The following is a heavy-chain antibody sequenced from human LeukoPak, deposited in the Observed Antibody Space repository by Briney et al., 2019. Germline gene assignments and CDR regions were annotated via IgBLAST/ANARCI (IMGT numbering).Heavy chain of an antibody. D-gene: IGHD3-10*01. CDR2: IFYSGRT. CDR1: GVSISSSTDY. CDR3: ARDPTTLFGSGSYYPPDY. Sequence: SETLSLTCTVSGVSISSSTDYWVWTRQPPGKGLEWIGSIFYSGRTFYNASLKSRVTISVDTSKNHFSLKLSSVTAADTAVYYCARDPTTLFGSGSYYPPDYWGQGTLVTVSS. V-gene: IGHV4-39*02. J-gene: IGHJ4*02.